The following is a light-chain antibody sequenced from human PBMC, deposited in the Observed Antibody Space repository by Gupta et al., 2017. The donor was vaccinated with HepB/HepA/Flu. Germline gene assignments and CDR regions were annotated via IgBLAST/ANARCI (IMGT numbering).Light chain of an antibody. CDR3: QQRSNWPLT. CDR2: DAS. V-gene: IGKV3-11*01. J-gene: IGKJ4*01. Sequence: ETVLTQSPAPLSSSPGERGTLSCRASQSVSSYLAWYQQKPGQAPRLLIYDASNRATGIPGRFSGSGSGTDFTLTISSLEPEDFAVYYCQQRSNWPLTFGGGTKVEIK. CDR1: QSVSSY.